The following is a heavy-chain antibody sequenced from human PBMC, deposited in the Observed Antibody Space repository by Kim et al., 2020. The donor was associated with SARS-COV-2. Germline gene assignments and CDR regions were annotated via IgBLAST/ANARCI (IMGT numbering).Heavy chain of an antibody. CDR3: ARDMNPTVYDY. V-gene: IGHV1-3*01. J-gene: IGHJ4*02. D-gene: IGHD4-4*01. Sequence: ASVKVSCKASGYTFKSYPIHWLRQTPGQRLEWMGWVNAANDKTKYSQKFQGRVTITRDTSANTAYMELSSPTSEDTAVYYCARDMNPTVYDYWGQGTLVT. CDR2: VNAANDKT. CDR1: GYTFKSYP.